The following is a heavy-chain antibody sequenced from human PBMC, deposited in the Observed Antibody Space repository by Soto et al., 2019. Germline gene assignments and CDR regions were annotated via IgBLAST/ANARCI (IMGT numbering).Heavy chain of an antibody. Sequence: GASVKVSCNAAEGTRSSFGISWWRQVPGQGLEWMGSIIPLYGTTNYAQRFRDRVAFIADDSTNMIYMELMSLRSDDTAIYYCARDIPTYYDSSFDWSDPWGQGVLVTVSS. CDR3: ARDIPTYYDSSFDWSDP. CDR1: EGTRSSFG. V-gene: IGHV1-69*13. J-gene: IGHJ5*02. D-gene: IGHD3-16*01. CDR2: IIPLYGTT.